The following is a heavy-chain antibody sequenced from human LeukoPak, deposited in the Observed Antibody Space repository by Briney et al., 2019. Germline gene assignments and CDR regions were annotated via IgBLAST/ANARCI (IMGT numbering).Heavy chain of an antibody. Sequence: GGSLRLSCAASGFTFSSYWMSWVRQAPGRGLEWVANIKQDGSEKYYVDSVKGRFTISRGNAKKSLYLQMNSLRAEDTAVYYCARTTNYDSSRYHYYFDYWGQGTLVTVSS. CDR1: GFTFSSYW. CDR3: ARTTNYDSSRYHYYFDY. V-gene: IGHV3-7*05. D-gene: IGHD3-22*01. CDR2: IKQDGSEK. J-gene: IGHJ4*02.